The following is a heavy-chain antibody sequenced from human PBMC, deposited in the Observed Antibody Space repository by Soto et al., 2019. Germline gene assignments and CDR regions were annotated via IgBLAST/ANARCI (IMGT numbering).Heavy chain of an antibody. CDR1: GFTFSSYS. D-gene: IGHD6-6*01. Sequence: EVQLVESGGGLVQPGGSLRLSCAASGFTFSSYSMNWVRQAPGKGLEWVSYISSSSSTIYYADSVKGRFTISRDNAKNSLYLQMNSLRAEDTAVYYCARDFGSGINRTRTARPERYPGYWGQGTLVTVSS. J-gene: IGHJ4*02. V-gene: IGHV3-48*01. CDR2: ISSSSSTI. CDR3: ARDFGSGINRTRTARPERYPGY.